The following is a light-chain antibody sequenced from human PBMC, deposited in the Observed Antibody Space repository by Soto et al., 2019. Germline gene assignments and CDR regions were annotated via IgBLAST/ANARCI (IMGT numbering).Light chain of an antibody. Sequence: MQLTQSPSSLSASVGDRVTITCRASQGISSYLAWYQQKPGKAPKLLIYAASTLQSGVPSRFSGSGSGTDFTLTISSLQPEDFATYYCQQYNSYPWTFGQGTKVDIK. CDR3: QQYNSYPWT. J-gene: IGKJ1*01. CDR1: QGISSY. V-gene: IGKV1-9*01. CDR2: AAS.